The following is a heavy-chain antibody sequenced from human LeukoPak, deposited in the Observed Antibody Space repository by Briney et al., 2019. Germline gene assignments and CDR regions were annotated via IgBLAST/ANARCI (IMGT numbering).Heavy chain of an antibody. CDR3: ARDLQEYYDILTGYYNANWFDP. CDR2: IYYSGST. J-gene: IGHJ5*02. Sequence: SETLSLTCTVSGGSISSSSYYWGWIRQPPGKGLEWIGSIYYSGSTYYNPSLKSRVTISVDTSKNQFSLKLSSVTAADTAVYYCARDLQEYYDILTGYYNANWFDPWGQGTLVIVSS. V-gene: IGHV4-39*07. D-gene: IGHD3-9*01. CDR1: GGSISSSSYY.